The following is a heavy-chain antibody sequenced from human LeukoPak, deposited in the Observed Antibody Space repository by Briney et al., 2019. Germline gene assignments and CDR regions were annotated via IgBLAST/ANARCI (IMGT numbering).Heavy chain of an antibody. D-gene: IGHD1-1*01. Sequence: ASETLSLTCTVSGGSISSGDYYWSWIRQPPGKGLEWIGYIYYSGSPYSNPSLKSRLTISVDTSKNQFSLKLSSVTAADTAVYYCARLTTTGTGYWGQGTLVTVSS. J-gene: IGHJ4*02. CDR1: GGSISSGDYY. V-gene: IGHV4-30-4*01. CDR2: IYYSGSP. CDR3: ARLTTTGTGY.